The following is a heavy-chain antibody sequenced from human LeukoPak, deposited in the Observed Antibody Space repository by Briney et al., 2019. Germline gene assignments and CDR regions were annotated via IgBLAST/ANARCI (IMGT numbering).Heavy chain of an antibody. D-gene: IGHD3-3*01. CDR2: INPNSGGT. Sequence: ASVKVSCKAPGYTFTGYYMHWVRQAPGQGLEWMGWINPNSGGTNYAQKFQGRVTMTRDTSISTAYMELSRLRSDDTAVYYCARYPIFGVVNYFDYWGQGTLVTVSS. V-gene: IGHV1-2*02. J-gene: IGHJ4*02. CDR1: GYTFTGYY. CDR3: ARYPIFGVVNYFDY.